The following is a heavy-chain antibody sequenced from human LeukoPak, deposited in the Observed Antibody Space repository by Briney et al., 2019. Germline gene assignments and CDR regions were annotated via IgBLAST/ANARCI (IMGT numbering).Heavy chain of an antibody. CDR3: AKPGVRGQYYFDS. CDR1: GFTFNTYG. CDR2: IWYDGSNK. J-gene: IGHJ4*02. D-gene: IGHD1-26*01. V-gene: IGHV3-33*06. Sequence: PGGSLRLSCAASGFTFNTYGMHWVRQAPGKGLEWVAVIWYDGSNKYYADSVKGRFTISRDNSKNTLYLQMNSLRAEDTAVYYCAKPGVRGQYYFDSWGQGTLVTVSS.